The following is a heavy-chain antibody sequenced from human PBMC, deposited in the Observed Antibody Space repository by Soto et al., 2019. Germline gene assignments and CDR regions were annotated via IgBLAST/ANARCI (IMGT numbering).Heavy chain of an antibody. CDR1: GYTFTSYD. CDR2: FNAANGDT. Sequence: QVQLVQSGTEVKKPGASVKVSCKASGYTFTSYDIHWVRQAPGQRLEWMGWFNAANGDTKYSPKFQGRVTNTRDTSASTAYVELSGLRSEDTGVYYCVRRHVSATGIDWFDRWGQGTLVTVSS. V-gene: IGHV1-3*01. D-gene: IGHD6-13*01. CDR3: VRRHVSATGIDWFDR. J-gene: IGHJ5*02.